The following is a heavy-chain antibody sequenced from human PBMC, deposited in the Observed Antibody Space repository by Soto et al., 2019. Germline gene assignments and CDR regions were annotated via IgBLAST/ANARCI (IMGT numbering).Heavy chain of an antibody. Sequence: PVGAVILSCSASGFTFSSYSMNWVRQAPGKGLEWVSSISSSSSYIYYADSVKGRFTICRDNPKNPLYLQMNSLRAEDTAVYYCAREAGPSRDFWSGPTIVWGQGTMVTVSS. D-gene: IGHD3-3*01. V-gene: IGHV3-21*01. CDR3: AREAGPSRDFWSGPTIV. CDR2: ISSSSSYI. CDR1: GFTFSSYS. J-gene: IGHJ1*01.